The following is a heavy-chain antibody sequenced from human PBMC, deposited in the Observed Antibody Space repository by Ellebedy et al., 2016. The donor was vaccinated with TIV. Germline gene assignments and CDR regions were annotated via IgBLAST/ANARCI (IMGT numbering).Heavy chain of an antibody. CDR1: GFTFSSYG. CDR3: ARGRWLQLLELNY. CDR2: IWYDGSNK. Sequence: GESLKISCAASGFTFSSYGMHWVRQAPGKGLEWVAVIWYDGSNKYYADSVKGRFTISRDNSKNTLYLQMNSLRAEDTAVYYCARGRWLQLLELNYWGQGTLVTVSS. V-gene: IGHV3-33*01. D-gene: IGHD5-24*01. J-gene: IGHJ4*02.